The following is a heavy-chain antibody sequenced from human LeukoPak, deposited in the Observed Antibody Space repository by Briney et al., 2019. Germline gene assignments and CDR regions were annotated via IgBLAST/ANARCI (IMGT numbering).Heavy chain of an antibody. J-gene: IGHJ6*02. V-gene: IGHV1-18*01. D-gene: IGHD3-10*01. CDR1: GYTFTSYG. Sequence: ASVKVSCKASGYTFTSYGISWVRQAPGQGLEWMGWISAYNGNTNYAQKLQGRVTMTTDTSTSTAYMELSSLRSEDTAVYYCARRIYYGRTYYYYYGMDVWGQGTTVTVSS. CDR3: ARRIYYGRTYYYYYGMDV. CDR2: ISAYNGNT.